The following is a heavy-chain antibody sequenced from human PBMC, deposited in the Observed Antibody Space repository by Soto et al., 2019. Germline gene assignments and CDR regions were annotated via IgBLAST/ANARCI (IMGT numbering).Heavy chain of an antibody. CDR1: GFPFSNAW. J-gene: IGHJ3*02. V-gene: IGHV3-15*07. CDR2: IKSKTDGGTT. Sequence: EVQLVESGGGLVKPGGSLRLSCAASGFPFSNAWMNWVRQATGKGLEWVGSIKSKTDGGTTDYAAPVKGRFTISRDYSNNTLYLQMNSLKTEDTAVYYCTTSTVTDAFDIWGQGTMVTVSS. D-gene: IGHD4-17*01. CDR3: TTSTVTDAFDI.